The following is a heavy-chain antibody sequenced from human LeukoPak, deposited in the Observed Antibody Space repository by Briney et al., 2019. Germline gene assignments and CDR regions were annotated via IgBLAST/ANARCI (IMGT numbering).Heavy chain of an antibody. D-gene: IGHD6-13*01. V-gene: IGHV5-51*01. J-gene: IGHJ4*02. CDR3: AKLGAYSSSWYGFFDY. CDR1: GYSFTSYW. CDR2: IYPGDSDT. Sequence: GESLKISCKGSGYSFTSYWIGWVRQMPGKGLEWMGIIYPGDSDTRYSPSFQGQVTISADKSISTAYLQWSSLKASGTAMYYCAKLGAYSSSWYGFFDYWGQGTLVAVSS.